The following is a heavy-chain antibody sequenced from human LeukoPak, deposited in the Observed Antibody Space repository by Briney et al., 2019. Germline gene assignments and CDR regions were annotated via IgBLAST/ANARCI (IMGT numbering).Heavy chain of an antibody. CDR3: ARHVYGSGQYNWFDP. D-gene: IGHD3-10*01. CDR1: GGSISSYY. CDR2: IYCSGST. Sequence: SETLSLTCTVSGGSISSYYWRWIRQPPAKGLAWMGYIYCSGSTNYNPSLKSRVSISVDTSKNQFSLKLSSVTAADTAVYYCARHVYGSGQYNWFDPWGQGTLVTVSS. V-gene: IGHV4-59*08. J-gene: IGHJ5*02.